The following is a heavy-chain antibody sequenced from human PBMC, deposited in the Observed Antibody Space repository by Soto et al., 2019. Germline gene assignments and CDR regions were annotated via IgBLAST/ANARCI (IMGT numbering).Heavy chain of an antibody. CDR3: VKEYSSSSLGAFDI. CDR1: GFTFSSYA. D-gene: IGHD6-6*01. Sequence: EVQLVESGGGLVQPGGSLRLSCSASGFTFSSYAMHWVRQAPGKGLEYVSAISSNGGSTYYADSVKGRFTISRDNSKNTLYLQMSSLRAEDTAVYYCVKEYSSSSLGAFDIWGQGTMVTVSS. J-gene: IGHJ3*02. V-gene: IGHV3-64D*06. CDR2: ISSNGGST.